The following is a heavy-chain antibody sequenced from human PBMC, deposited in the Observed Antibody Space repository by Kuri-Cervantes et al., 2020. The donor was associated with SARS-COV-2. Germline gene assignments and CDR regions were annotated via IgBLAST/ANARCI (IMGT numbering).Heavy chain of an antibody. CDR3: ARGGTTYYYYMDV. Sequence: GESLKISCAASGFTFSSYSMNWVRQAPGKGLEWVSSISSSSSYIYYADSVKGRFTVSGDNAKNSLYLQMNSLRAEDTAVYYCARGGTTYYYYMDVWGKGTTVTVSS. J-gene: IGHJ6*03. V-gene: IGHV3-21*01. D-gene: IGHD1-7*01. CDR2: ISSSSSYI. CDR1: GFTFSSYS.